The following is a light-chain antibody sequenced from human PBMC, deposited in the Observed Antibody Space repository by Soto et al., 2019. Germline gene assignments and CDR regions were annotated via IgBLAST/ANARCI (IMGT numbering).Light chain of an antibody. V-gene: IGKV3-11*01. J-gene: IGKJ5*01. CDR2: DAS. CDR3: QQRSNWPLT. CDR1: QTVRNNY. Sequence: EFLLTQSPGTLSLSPGERATLSCRASQTVRNNYLAWYQQKPGQAPRLLIYDASNRATGIPARFSGSGSGTEFTLTISSLEPEHFEVYYCQQRSNWPLTFGQGTRLEIK.